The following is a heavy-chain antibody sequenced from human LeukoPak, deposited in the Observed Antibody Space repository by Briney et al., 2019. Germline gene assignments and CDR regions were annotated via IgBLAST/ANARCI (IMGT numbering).Heavy chain of an antibody. Sequence: SETLSLTCTVSGGSISSYYWSWIRQPPGKGLEWIAYMYNSGSTRSTNYNPSLKSRVTLSVDTSKNQFSLKLTSVTAADTAVYYCARVGGVPLGAFDIWGQGTMVTASS. CDR1: GGSISSYY. J-gene: IGHJ3*02. CDR3: ARVGGVPLGAFDI. CDR2: MYNSGSTRST. D-gene: IGHD3-16*01. V-gene: IGHV4-59*01.